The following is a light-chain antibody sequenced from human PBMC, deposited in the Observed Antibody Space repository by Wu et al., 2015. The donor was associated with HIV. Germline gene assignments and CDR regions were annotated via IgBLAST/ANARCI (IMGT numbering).Light chain of an antibody. J-gene: IGKJ2*03. CDR1: QNIRSN. V-gene: IGKV3-15*01. Sequence: EIVMTQSPATLSVSPGERATLSCRASQNIRSNLAWYQQRPGQAPRLLIYGASTRATGIPARFSGSGSGTEYTLTISSLQSEDFAVYYCQQYNNWPYSFGLGDQAGDQT. CDR3: QQYNNWPYS. CDR2: GAS.